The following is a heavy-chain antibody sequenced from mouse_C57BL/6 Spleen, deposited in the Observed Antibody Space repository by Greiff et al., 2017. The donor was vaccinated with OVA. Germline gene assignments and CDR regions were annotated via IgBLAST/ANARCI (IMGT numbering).Heavy chain of an antibody. V-gene: IGHV1-64*01. Sequence: QVQLQQPGAELVKPGASVKLSCKASGYTFTSYWMHWVKQRPGQGLEWIGMIHPNSGSTNYNEKFKSKATLTVDKSSSTAYMQLSSLTSEDSAVYYCARREDYGSRDWFAYWGQGTLVTVSA. CDR1: GYTFTSYW. CDR3: ARREDYGSRDWFAY. CDR2: IHPNSGST. J-gene: IGHJ3*01. D-gene: IGHD1-1*01.